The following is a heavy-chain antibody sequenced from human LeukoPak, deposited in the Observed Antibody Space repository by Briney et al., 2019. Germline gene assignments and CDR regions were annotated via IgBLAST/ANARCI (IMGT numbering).Heavy chain of an antibody. Sequence: GGSLTLSCAASGFILSIYEMNCVRPAPGKGLEWVSYISSSGSTIYYADSVTGRFTISRDNAKNSLYLHMNSLRADDTAVYYCAREGALTVTKDGFYICGEGKMGTASS. D-gene: IGHD4-17*01. V-gene: IGHV3-48*03. CDR1: GFILSIYE. CDR3: AREGALTVTKDGFYI. CDR2: ISSSGSTI. J-gene: IGHJ3*02.